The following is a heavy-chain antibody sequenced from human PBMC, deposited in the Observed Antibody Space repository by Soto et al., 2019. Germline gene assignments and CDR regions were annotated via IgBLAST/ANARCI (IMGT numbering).Heavy chain of an antibody. CDR2: IYHSGST. D-gene: IGHD5-12*01. CDR1: GYSISSGYY. Sequence: KASETLSLTCAVSGYSISSGYYWGWIRQPPGKGLEWIGSIYHSGSTYYNPSLKSRVTISVDTSKNQFSLKLSSVTAADTAVYYCARVPDLVATSYFDYWGQGTLVTVSS. CDR3: ARVPDLVATSYFDY. J-gene: IGHJ4*02. V-gene: IGHV4-38-2*01.